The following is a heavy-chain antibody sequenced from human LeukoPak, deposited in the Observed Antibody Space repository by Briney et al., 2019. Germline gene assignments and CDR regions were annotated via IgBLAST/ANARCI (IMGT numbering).Heavy chain of an antibody. CDR1: GYTFTGYY. CDR3: ARRKSSIAAAGTGIYYFDY. CDR2: INPNSGGT. V-gene: IGHV1-2*04. D-gene: IGHD6-13*01. J-gene: IGHJ4*02. Sequence: GASVKASCKASGYTFTGYYMHWVRQAPGQGLERMGWINPNSGGTNYAQKFQGWVTMTRDTSISTAYMELSRLRSDDTAVYYCARRKSSIAAAGTGIYYFDYWGQGTLVTVSS.